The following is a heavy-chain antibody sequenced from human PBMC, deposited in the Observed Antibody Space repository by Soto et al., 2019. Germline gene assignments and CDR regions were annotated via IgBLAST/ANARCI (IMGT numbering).Heavy chain of an antibody. CDR2: ISYDGINK. J-gene: IGHJ4*02. CDR3: ARDLRVTTRVKTPGAIGY. CDR1: GFIFSNFA. V-gene: IGHV3-30-3*01. Sequence: QVQLVESGGGLVQPGRSLRLSCAASGFIFSNFAMHWVRQAPGKGLEWVSVISYDGINKSYADSVKGRFIVSRDNSKNTLYLLMNSLREEDTAVYFCARDLRVTTRVKTPGAIGYWGQGILVAVSS. D-gene: IGHD1-1*01.